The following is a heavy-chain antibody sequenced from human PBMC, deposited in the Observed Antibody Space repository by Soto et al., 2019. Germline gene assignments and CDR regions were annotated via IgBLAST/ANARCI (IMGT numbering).Heavy chain of an antibody. CDR1: GYSFTGLD. D-gene: IGHD1-26*01. Sequence: ASVKVSCRSSGYSFTGLDINWVRQTTGQGLEWMGWMQPSSGRAGYAQKFQGRVTMTRDTSINTAYMELSSLTSDDTAFYYCARGVTAGVDYWGQGTLVTVSS. J-gene: IGHJ4*02. CDR3: ARGVTAGVDY. CDR2: MQPSSGRA. V-gene: IGHV1-8*01.